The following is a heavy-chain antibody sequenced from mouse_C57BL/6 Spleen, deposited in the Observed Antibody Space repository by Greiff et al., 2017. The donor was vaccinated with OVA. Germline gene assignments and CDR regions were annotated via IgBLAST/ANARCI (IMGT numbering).Heavy chain of an antibody. D-gene: IGHD1-1*01. CDR1: GYTFTDYN. CDR3: ARRSFLRGGYYAMDY. Sequence: EVKLLESGPELVKPGASVKMSCKASGYTFTDYNMHWVKQSHGKSLEWIGYINPNNGGTSYNQKFKGKATLTVNKSSSTAYMELRSLTSEDSAVYYCARRSFLRGGYYAMDYWGQGTSVTVSS. CDR2: INPNNGGT. J-gene: IGHJ4*01. V-gene: IGHV1-22*01.